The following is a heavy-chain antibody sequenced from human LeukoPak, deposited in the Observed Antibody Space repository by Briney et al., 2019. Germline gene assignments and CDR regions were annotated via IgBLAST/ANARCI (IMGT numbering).Heavy chain of an antibody. V-gene: IGHV3-21*01. D-gene: IGHD3-22*01. Sequence: SGGSLRLSCAASGFTFSDYSMNWVRQAPEKGLEWVSSITSSSGYTYYADSVKGRFTISRDNAKNSLYLQMNSLRAEDTAVYYCARGWYYYDSSGHKDYFDYWGQGTLVTVSS. CDR1: GFTFSDYS. J-gene: IGHJ4*02. CDR3: ARGWYYYDSSGHKDYFDY. CDR2: ITSSSGYT.